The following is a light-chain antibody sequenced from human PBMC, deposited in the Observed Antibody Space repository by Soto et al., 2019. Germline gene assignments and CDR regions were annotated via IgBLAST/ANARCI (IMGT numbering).Light chain of an antibody. CDR2: DAS. CDR3: QQYKNWPRT. Sequence: EIVMTQSPATLSVSPGEGATLSCRASQSVSRNLAWYQQQLGQAPRLLIYDASTRSTGIPARFSGSGSGTEFTLTISSLQSEDFAVYYCQQYKNWPRTFGQGTKVEMK. V-gene: IGKV3-15*01. J-gene: IGKJ1*01. CDR1: QSVSRN.